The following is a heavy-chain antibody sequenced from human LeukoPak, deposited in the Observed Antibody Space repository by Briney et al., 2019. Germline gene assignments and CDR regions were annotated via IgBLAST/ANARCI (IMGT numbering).Heavy chain of an antibody. CDR3: ARERRFYDSSGYYYY. CDR1: GFTVSSNY. D-gene: IGHD3-22*01. V-gene: IGHV3-66*01. Sequence: GGSLRLSCAASGFTVSSNYMSWVRQAPGKGLEWVSVIYSGGSTYYADSVKGRFTISRDNSKNTLYLRMNSLRAEDTAVYYCARERRFYDSSGYYYYWGQGTLVTVSS. J-gene: IGHJ4*02. CDR2: IYSGGST.